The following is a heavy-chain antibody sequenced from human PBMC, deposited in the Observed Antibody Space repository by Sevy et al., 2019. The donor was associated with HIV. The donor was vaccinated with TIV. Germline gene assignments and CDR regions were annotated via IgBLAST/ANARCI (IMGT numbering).Heavy chain of an antibody. CDR3: AGEYNWNDGNWFDP. CDR2: IYYSGST. V-gene: IGHV4-59*01. CDR1: GGSISSYY. J-gene: IGHJ5*02. D-gene: IGHD1-20*01. Sequence: SETLSLTCTVSGGSISSYYWSWIRQPPGKGLEWIGYIYYSGSTNYNPSLKSRVTISVDTSKNQFSLKLSSVTAADTAVYYCAGEYNWNDGNWFDPWGQGTLVTVSS.